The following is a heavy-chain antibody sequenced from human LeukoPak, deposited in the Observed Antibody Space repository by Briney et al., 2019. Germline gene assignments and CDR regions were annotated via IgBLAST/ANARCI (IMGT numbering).Heavy chain of an antibody. Sequence: SETLSLTCTVSGGSISSSSYYWSWIRQPPGKGLEWIGYIYYSGSTNYNPSLKSRVTISVDTSKNQFSLKLSSVTAADTAVYYCARKYYYGSGSNWFDPWGQGTLVTVSS. CDR3: ARKYYYGSGSNWFDP. CDR1: GGSISSSSYY. D-gene: IGHD3-10*01. CDR2: IYYSGST. V-gene: IGHV4-61*01. J-gene: IGHJ5*02.